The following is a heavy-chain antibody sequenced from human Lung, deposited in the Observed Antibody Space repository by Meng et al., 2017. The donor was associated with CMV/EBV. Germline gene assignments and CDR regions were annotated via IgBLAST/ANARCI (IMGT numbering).Heavy chain of an antibody. CDR1: GFTFSNYA. D-gene: IGHD6-13*01. CDR2: IYGGGRSA. J-gene: IGHJ5*01. V-gene: IGHV3-23*03. CDR3: AKDPTYSA. Sequence: GESLKISCAASGFTFSNYAMNWVRQAPGKGLEWVAGIYGGGRSAYYADSVKGRFTIFRDGSKNTVYLEMNSLRAEDTALYYCAKDPTYSAWGQGTLVTVSS.